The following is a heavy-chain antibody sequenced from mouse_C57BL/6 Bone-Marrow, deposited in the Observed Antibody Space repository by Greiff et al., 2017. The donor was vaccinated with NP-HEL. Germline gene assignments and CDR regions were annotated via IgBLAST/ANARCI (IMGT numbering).Heavy chain of an antibody. D-gene: IGHD1-1*01. J-gene: IGHJ4*01. V-gene: IGHV14-4*01. CDR3: TPITTVRLYAMDY. CDR1: GFNIKDDY. Sequence: VQLQQSGAELVRPGASVKLSCTASGFNIKDDYMHWVKQRPEQGLEWIGWIDPENGDTEYASKFQGKATITADPSSNTAYLQLSSLTSEDTAVYYCTPITTVRLYAMDYWGQGTSVTVSS. CDR2: IDPENGDT.